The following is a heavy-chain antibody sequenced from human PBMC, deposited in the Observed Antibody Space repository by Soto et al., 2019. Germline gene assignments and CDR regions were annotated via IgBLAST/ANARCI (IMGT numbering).Heavy chain of an antibody. CDR2: IYYSGST. CDR1: GGSISSYY. CDR3: ARGGYGPYFDY. V-gene: IGHV4-59*01. Sequence: QVQLQESGPGLVKPSETLSLTCTVSGGSISSYYWSWIRQPPGKGLEWIGYIYYSGSTNYNPSLKSRVTISVDTSKNQFSLKLSSVTAADTAVYYCARGGYGPYFDYWGQGTLVTVSS. D-gene: IGHD5-12*01. J-gene: IGHJ4*02.